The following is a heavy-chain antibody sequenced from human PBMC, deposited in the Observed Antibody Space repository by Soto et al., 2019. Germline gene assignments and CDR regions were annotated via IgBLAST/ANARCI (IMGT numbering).Heavy chain of an antibody. J-gene: IGHJ6*02. CDR3: ARQVQNYYYGMDV. Sequence: PEGSLRLSCAASGFTFSSYSMNWVRQAPGKGLEWVSSISSSSSYIYYADSVKGRFTISRDNAKNSLYLQMNSLRAEDTAVYYCARQVQNYYYGMDVWRHGTTVTVSS. V-gene: IGHV3-21*01. CDR2: ISSSSSYI. CDR1: GFTFSSYS.